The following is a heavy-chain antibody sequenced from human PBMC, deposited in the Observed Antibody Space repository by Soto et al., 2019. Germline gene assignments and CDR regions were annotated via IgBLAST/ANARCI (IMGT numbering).Heavy chain of an antibody. Sequence: SDPQSQTGRVSGATIIRMSKCWVWILHPPGRGVEWIGTISSIGSTYYNPSLEGRVTISVDTSNNHFSLKVTSVTAADTGLYYCARQDHGDYEFFFDYWGQGTLAKVS. CDR2: ISSIGST. V-gene: IGHV4-39*01. CDR1: GATIIRMSKC. D-gene: IGHD4-17*01. CDR3: ARQDHGDYEFFFDY. J-gene: IGHJ4*02.